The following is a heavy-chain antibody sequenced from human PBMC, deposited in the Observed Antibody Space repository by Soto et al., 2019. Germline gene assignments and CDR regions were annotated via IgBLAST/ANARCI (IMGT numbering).Heavy chain of an antibody. V-gene: IGHV3-23*01. J-gene: IGHJ5*02. Sequence: GGSLRLSCAASGFTFSSYAMSWVRQAPGKGLEWVSAISGSGGSTYYADSVKGRFTISRDNSKNTLYLQMNSLRAEDTAVYYSAKFFPDYGDYPNWFDPWGQGTLVTVSS. D-gene: IGHD4-17*01. CDR1: GFTFSSYA. CDR3: AKFFPDYGDYPNWFDP. CDR2: ISGSGGST.